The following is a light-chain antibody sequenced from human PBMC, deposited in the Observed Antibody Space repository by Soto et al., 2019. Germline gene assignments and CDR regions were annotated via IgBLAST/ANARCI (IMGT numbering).Light chain of an antibody. J-gene: IGLJ2*01. Sequence: QPVLTQPPSVSGAPGQRVTISCAGSSSNIGAGYDVHWYQQLPGTAPRLLIYGNSNRPSGVPDRFSGSKSGASASLAITGLQAEDEADYYCQSYDSSLSSWEVFGGGTQLTVL. CDR1: SSNIGAGYD. CDR2: GNS. CDR3: QSYDSSLSSWEV. V-gene: IGLV1-40*01.